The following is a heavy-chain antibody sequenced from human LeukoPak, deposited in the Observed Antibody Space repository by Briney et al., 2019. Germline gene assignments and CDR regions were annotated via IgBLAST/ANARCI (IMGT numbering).Heavy chain of an antibody. J-gene: IGHJ4*02. D-gene: IGHD2-2*01. V-gene: IGHV3-66*01. CDR2: IYSGGST. Sequence: GGSLRLSCAASGFTVSSNYMSWVRQAPGKGLEWVSVIYSGGSTYYADSVKGRFTISRDNSKNTLYLQMNSLRAEDTAVYYCARDGSPYCSSTSCYAHWGQGTLVTVSS. CDR1: GFTVSSNY. CDR3: ARDGSPYCSSTSCYAH.